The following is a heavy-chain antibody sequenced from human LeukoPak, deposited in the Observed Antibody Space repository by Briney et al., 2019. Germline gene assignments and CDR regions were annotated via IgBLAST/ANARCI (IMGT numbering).Heavy chain of an antibody. J-gene: IGHJ3*02. V-gene: IGHV1-8*01. CDR3: ATIAARHDAFDI. CDR1: GYTFTSYD. D-gene: IGHD6-6*01. CDR2: MNPNSGNT. Sequence: ASVKVSYKASGYTFTSYDINWVRQAAGQGLEWMGWMNPNSGNTGYAQKFQGRVTMTRNTSISTAYMELSSLRSEDTAVYYCATIAARHDAFDIWGQGTMATVSS.